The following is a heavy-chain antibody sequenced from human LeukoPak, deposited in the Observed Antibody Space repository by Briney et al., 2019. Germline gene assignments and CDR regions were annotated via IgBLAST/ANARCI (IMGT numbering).Heavy chain of an antibody. CDR2: ISSSSSYI. V-gene: IGHV3-21*01. CDR1: GFTFSSYS. J-gene: IGHJ4*02. D-gene: IGHD2-2*01. CDR3: ARGRTNCSSTSCPFGY. Sequence: GGSLRLSCAASGFTFSSYSMNWVRQAPGKGLEWVSSISSSSSYIYYADSVKGRFTISRDNAKNSLYLQMNSLRAEDTAAYYCARGRTNCSSTSCPFGYWGQGTLVTVSS.